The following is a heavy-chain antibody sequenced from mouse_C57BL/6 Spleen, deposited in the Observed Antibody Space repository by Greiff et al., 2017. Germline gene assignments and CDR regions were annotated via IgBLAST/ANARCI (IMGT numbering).Heavy chain of an antibody. CDR3: ARQVLLRYYFDY. D-gene: IGHD1-1*01. CDR1: GFTFSSYT. CDR2: ISGGGGNT. V-gene: IGHV5-9*01. Sequence: EVMLVESGGGLVKPGGSLKLSCAASGFTFSSYTMSWVRQTPEKRLEWVATISGGGGNTYYPDSVKGRFTISRDNAKNTLYLQMSSLRSEDTALYYCARQVLLRYYFDYWGQGTTLTVSS. J-gene: IGHJ2*01.